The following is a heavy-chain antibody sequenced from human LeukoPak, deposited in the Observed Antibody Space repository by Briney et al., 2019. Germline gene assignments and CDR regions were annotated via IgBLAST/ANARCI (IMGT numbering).Heavy chain of an antibody. CDR3: ARKGLRYFDWLPFDY. CDR2: ISAYNGNT. Sequence: ASVTVSFKASGYTFTIYGISWVRPAPGQGLEWMGWISAYNGNTNYAQKLQGRVTMTTDTSTSTAYMELRSLRSDDTAVYYCARKGLRYFDWLPFDYWGQGALVTVSS. V-gene: IGHV1-18*01. J-gene: IGHJ4*02. D-gene: IGHD3-9*01. CDR1: GYTFTIYG.